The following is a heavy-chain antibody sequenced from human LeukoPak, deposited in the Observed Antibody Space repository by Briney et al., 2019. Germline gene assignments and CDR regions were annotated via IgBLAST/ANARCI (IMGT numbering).Heavy chain of an antibody. CDR1: GGTFSSYA. Sequence: SVKVSCMGSGGTFSSYAISWVRQAPGQGLEWMGRIIPILGITNYAQKFQDRLTISADESTSTVYMELSSLRSEDTAVYYCARRNEYTTSYHSWGQGTLVTVTS. V-gene: IGHV1-69*04. CDR2: IIPILGIT. J-gene: IGHJ4*02. CDR3: ARRNEYTTSYHS. D-gene: IGHD1-1*01.